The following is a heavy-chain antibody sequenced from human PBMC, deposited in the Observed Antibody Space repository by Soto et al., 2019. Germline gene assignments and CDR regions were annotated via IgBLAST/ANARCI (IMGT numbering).Heavy chain of an antibody. CDR1: GFTFSSYA. J-gene: IGHJ4*02. V-gene: IGHV3-23*01. D-gene: IGHD3-10*01. Sequence: PGGSLRLSCAASGFTFSSYAMTWVRQAPGKGLEWVSGISGSGGYADYADSVKGRFTISRDNSKSTLYLQMNSLRAEDTAVYYCAKDALIITMVRGVITPFDYWGLGTLVTVSS. CDR3: AKDALIITMVRGVITPFDY. CDR2: ISGSGGYA.